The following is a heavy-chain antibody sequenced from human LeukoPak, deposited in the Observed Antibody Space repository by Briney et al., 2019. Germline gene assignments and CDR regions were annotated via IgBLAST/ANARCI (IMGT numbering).Heavy chain of an antibody. CDR3: ARDHHRRLYDSQARDTFDI. CDR2: ISSTGSII. D-gene: IGHD3-22*01. CDR1: GFTFSSYA. J-gene: IGHJ3*02. Sequence: GSLRLSCVASGFTFSSYAMNWVRQAPGKGLEWVSYISSTGSIIYYADSVKGRFTFSRDNAKNSLYLQMNSLRVEDTAVYYCARDHHRRLYDSQARDTFDIWGQGTLVTVSS. V-gene: IGHV3-48*03.